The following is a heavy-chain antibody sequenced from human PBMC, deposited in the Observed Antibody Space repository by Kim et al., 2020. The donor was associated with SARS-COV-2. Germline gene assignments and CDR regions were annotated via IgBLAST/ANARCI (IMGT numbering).Heavy chain of an antibody. D-gene: IGHD3-10*01. CDR2: ISSSGSTK. Sequence: GGSLRLSCAASGFTFSSYEMNWVRQAPGKGLEWASYISSSGSTKYYADSVKGRFTISRDNAKNSLYLQMNSLRAEDTAVYYCARGITMVRGVDYWGQGTLVTVSP. J-gene: IGHJ4*02. CDR3: ARGITMVRGVDY. V-gene: IGHV3-48*03. CDR1: GFTFSSYE.